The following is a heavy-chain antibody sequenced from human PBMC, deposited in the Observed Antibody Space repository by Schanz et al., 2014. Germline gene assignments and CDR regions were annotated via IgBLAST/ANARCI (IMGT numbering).Heavy chain of an antibody. CDR2: IIPSLGLA. V-gene: IGHV1-69*04. CDR1: GGTFSSFG. J-gene: IGHJ1*01. CDR3: ARDRLECGAECYSVEVFEI. Sequence: QVQLVQSGAEVKKPGSSVKVSCKASGGTFSSFGINWVRQAPGQGLEWMGRIIPSLGLAKYEQKFQDKVTITADTSTTTAYMELSGLRSEDAAVYYCARDRLECGAECYSVEVFEICGQCTLDIGSS. D-gene: IGHD2-21*01.